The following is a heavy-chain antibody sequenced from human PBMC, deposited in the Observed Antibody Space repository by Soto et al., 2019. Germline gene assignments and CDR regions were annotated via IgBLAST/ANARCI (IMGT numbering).Heavy chain of an antibody. D-gene: IGHD3-22*01. CDR1: GGSISSYY. CDR2: IYYSGST. V-gene: IGHV4-59*12. CDR3: ARGPYYYVSSGHYYYYYGLDV. J-gene: IGHJ6*02. Sequence: SETLSLTCTVSGGSISSYYWSWIRQPPGKGLEWIGYIYYSGSTNYNPSLKSRVTISVDTSKNQFSLKLSSVTAADTAVYYCARGPYYYVSSGHYYYYYGLDVWGQGTTVTVSS.